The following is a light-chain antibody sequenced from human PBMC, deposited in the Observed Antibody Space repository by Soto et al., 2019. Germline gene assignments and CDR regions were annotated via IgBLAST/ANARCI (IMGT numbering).Light chain of an antibody. Sequence: EIVLTQSPATLSLSPGERATLSCRASQSVSSYLAWYQQKPGQAPRILIYDASNRATGIPDRFSGSGSGTDFTLTISRLEPEDFAVYYCQQRSNWPPITLGQGTRLEIK. CDR1: QSVSSY. V-gene: IGKV3-11*01. CDR3: QQRSNWPPIT. J-gene: IGKJ5*01. CDR2: DAS.